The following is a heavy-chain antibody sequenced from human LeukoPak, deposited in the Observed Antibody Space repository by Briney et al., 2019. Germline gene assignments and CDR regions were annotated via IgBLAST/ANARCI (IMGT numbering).Heavy chain of an antibody. Sequence: ASVKVSCKASGYIFTGYYMHWVRQAPGQGLEWMGWINPNSGGTNYAQKFQGRVTMTRDTSISTAYMELSRLRSDDTAVYYCARPDIEATIRFDYWGQGTLVTVSS. CDR2: INPNSGGT. V-gene: IGHV1-2*02. CDR3: ARPDIEATIRFDY. D-gene: IGHD5-12*01. CDR1: GYIFTGYY. J-gene: IGHJ4*02.